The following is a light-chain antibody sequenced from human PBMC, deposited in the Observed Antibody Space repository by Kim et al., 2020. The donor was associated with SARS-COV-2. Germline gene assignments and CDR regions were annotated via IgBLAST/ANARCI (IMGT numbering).Light chain of an antibody. CDR2: DVS. CDR3: SSYTSSSTYV. CDR1: SSYVGGYNY. V-gene: IGLV2-14*01. J-gene: IGLJ1*01. Sequence: QSALTQPASVSGSPGQSITISCTGTSSYVGGYNYVPWYQQHPGKAPKHMIYDVSKRPSGVSNRFSGSKSGNTASLTISGLQAEDEAEYYCSSYTSSSTYVFGTGTKV.